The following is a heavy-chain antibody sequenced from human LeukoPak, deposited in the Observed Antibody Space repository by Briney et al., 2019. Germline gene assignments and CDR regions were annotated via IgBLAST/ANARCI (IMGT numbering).Heavy chain of an antibody. J-gene: IGHJ4*02. CDR2: IRYDGSNK. CDR1: GFTFSSSG. D-gene: IGHD2-15*01. V-gene: IGHV3-30*02. CDR3: AKGVGYCSGGSCYVDY. Sequence: GGSLRLSCAASGFTFSSSGMHWVRQAPGKGLDWVAFIRYDGSNKYYADSVKGRFTISRDNSKNTLYLQMKSLRTEDTAVYFCAKGVGYCSGGSCYVDYWGQGTLVTVSS.